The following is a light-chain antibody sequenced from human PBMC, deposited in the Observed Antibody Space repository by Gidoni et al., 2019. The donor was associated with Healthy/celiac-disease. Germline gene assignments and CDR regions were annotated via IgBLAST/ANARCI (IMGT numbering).Light chain of an antibody. CDR1: QSISSY. V-gene: IGKV1-39*01. J-gene: IGKJ4*01. CDR2: AAS. Sequence: DIQMTQSTSSLSASVGDRVTITCRASQSISSYLNWYQQKPGKAPKLLIYAASSLQSGVPSRFSGSGSGTDFTLTISSLQPEDFATYYCQQSYSTPRMLTFGGXTKVEIK. CDR3: QQSYSTPRMLT.